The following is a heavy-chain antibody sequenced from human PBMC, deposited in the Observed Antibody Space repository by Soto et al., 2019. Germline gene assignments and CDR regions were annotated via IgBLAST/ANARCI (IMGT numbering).Heavy chain of an antibody. D-gene: IGHD6-13*01. CDR2: IYSGGST. Sequence: GALRLSCAASGFTVSSNYMSWVRQAPGKGLEWVSVIYSGGSTYYADSVKGRFTISRDNSKNTLYLQMNSLRAEDTAVYYCASEIAVAGTPYYYYYGMDGWGQGTTVTVS. CDR3: ASEIAVAGTPYYYYYGMDG. V-gene: IGHV3-53*01. CDR1: GFTVSSNY. J-gene: IGHJ6*02.